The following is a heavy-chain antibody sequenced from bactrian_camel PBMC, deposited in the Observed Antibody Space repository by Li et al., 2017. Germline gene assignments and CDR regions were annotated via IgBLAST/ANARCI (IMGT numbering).Heavy chain of an antibody. Sequence: HVQLVESGGGSVQPGGSLRLACEVSGFPVDRSCVGWFRQAPGKEREWIASIYRPGGNTFAADSVKGRFTISKDNADNTLYLQMNSLKPEDTAMYICAAGRPRPTRSLIFYEYTSRGQGTRSPSP. CDR2: IYRPGGNT. CDR1: GFPVDRSC. J-gene: IGHJ4*01. V-gene: IGHV3S1*01. D-gene: IGHD8*01. CDR3: AAGRPRPTRSLIFYEYTS.